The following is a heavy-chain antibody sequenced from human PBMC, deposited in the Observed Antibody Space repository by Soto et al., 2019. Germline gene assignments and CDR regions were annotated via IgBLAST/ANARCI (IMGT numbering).Heavy chain of an antibody. CDR3: AKGAKGSGEHQYYYYYYMDV. CDR1: GFTFSSYG. V-gene: IGHV3-30*18. CDR2: ISYDGSNK. Sequence: QVQLVASGGGVVQPGRSLRLSCAASGFTFSSYGMHWVRQAPGKGLEWVAVISYDGSNKYYADSVKGRFTISRDNSKNTLYLQMNSLRAEDTAVYYCAKGAKGSGEHQYYYYYYMDVWGKGTTVTVAS. J-gene: IGHJ6*03. D-gene: IGHD3-10*01.